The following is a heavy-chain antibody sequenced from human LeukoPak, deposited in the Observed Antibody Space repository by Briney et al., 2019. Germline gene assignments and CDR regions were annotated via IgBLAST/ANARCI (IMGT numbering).Heavy chain of an antibody. CDR2: ISAHNGNT. Sequence: ASVKVSFKASGYTFMSYGISWVRQAPEQGLEWMGWISAHNGNTNYAQKLQGRVTMTTDTSTSTAYMELRSLRSDDTAVYYCARDAADTVRGGDYWGQGTLVTVSS. D-gene: IGHD5-18*01. V-gene: IGHV1-18*01. CDR1: GYTFMSYG. J-gene: IGHJ4*02. CDR3: ARDAADTVRGGDY.